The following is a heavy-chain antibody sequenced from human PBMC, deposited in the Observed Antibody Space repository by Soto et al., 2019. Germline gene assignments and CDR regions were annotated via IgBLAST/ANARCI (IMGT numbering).Heavy chain of an antibody. J-gene: IGHJ6*03. CDR3: AVKLFTYYDFWSGYYTSSYYYMDV. Sequence: ASVKVSCKASGYTFTSYDINWVRQATGQGLEWMGWMNPNSGNTGYAQKFQGRVTMTRNTSISTAYMELSSLRSEDTAVYYCAVKLFTYYDFWSGYYTSSYYYMDVWGKGTTVTVSS. CDR2: MNPNSGNT. CDR1: GYTFTSYD. V-gene: IGHV1-8*01. D-gene: IGHD3-3*01.